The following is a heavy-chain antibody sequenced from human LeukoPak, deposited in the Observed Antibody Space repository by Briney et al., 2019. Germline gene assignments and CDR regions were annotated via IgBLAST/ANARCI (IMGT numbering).Heavy chain of an antibody. CDR1: GFIFSDFY. V-gene: IGHV3-11*04. Sequence: GGSLRLSCEASGFIFSDFYMTWFRQAPGEGLEWIAYLDDGGDSFSYADSVKGRFTISRDNATNSLYLQMNSLRADDTAVYYCARRRYSTSSSVYFDYWGQGSLVTVSS. D-gene: IGHD2/OR15-2a*01. CDR2: LDDGGDSF. J-gene: IGHJ4*02. CDR3: ARRRYSTSSSVYFDY.